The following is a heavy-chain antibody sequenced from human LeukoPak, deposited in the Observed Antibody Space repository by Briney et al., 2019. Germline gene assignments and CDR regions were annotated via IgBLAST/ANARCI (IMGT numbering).Heavy chain of an antibody. D-gene: IGHD2-2*01. CDR1: GFTFSSYE. CDR3: ARNYGVVVPAAIISHYYYGMDV. CDR2: ISTSGSTI. Sequence: PGGSLRLSCAASGFTFSSYEMNWVRQAPGKGLEWVSYISTSGSTIYYPDSVKGRFTTSRDNAKNSLFLQMNSLRAEDTAVYYCARNYGVVVPAAIISHYYYGMDVWGQGTAVTVSS. V-gene: IGHV3-48*03. J-gene: IGHJ6*02.